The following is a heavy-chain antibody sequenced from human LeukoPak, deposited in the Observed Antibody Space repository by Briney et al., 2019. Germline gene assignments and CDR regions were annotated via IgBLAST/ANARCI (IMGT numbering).Heavy chain of an antibody. D-gene: IGHD3-22*01. CDR3: AREQYYDNSFDY. J-gene: IGHJ4*02. Sequence: GGSLRLSCAASGFTFTSFSFNWVRQAPGKGLEWVSSINTVATYIYYADSVRGRFTISRDNAKNSVYLQMDSLRAEDTAVYYCAREQYYDNSFDYWGQGTLVTVSS. CDR2: INTVATYI. V-gene: IGHV3-21*01. CDR1: GFTFTSFS.